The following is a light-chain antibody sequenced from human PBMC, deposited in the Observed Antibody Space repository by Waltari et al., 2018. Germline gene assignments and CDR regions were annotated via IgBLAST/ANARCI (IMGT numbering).Light chain of an antibody. V-gene: IGKV1-39*01. Sequence: DIQMTQSPSSLSASVGAKVPITCRASQSISTSLNWYQQKSGKAPKLLILAASSLQTGVPLRFSGSGSGTDFTLTISSLQPEDFATYYCQQANSFPPGFGQGTRLEIK. CDR1: QSISTS. CDR2: AAS. J-gene: IGKJ5*01. CDR3: QQANSFPPG.